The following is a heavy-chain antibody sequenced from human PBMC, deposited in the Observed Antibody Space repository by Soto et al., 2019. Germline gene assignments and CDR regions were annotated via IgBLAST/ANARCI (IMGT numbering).Heavy chain of an antibody. V-gene: IGHV4-34*01. D-gene: IGHD3-3*01. CDR3: ARDRFDYWSHIYYGFDV. J-gene: IGHJ6*02. CDR1: GGSFSAYS. CDR2: ITHGGST. Sequence: PSETLSLTCGVYGGSFSAYSWTWLRQSPGKGLEWIGEITHGGSTDYNPALKSRLVMSVDTSKNQFSLRVTSVTAADAAVYFCARDRFDYWSHIYYGFDVWGQGTTVTVSS.